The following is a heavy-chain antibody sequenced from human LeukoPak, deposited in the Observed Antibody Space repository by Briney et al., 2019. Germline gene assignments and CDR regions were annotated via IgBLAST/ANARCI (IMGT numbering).Heavy chain of an antibody. CDR3: ARVDPRTLGAFDI. V-gene: IGHV4-4*07. J-gene: IGHJ3*02. Sequence: PSETLSLTCTVSGGSISRYYWSWIRQPAGKGLEWIGRIYTSGSTNYNPSLKSRLTMSVDTSKNQLSLKLTSMTVADTAEYHCARVDPRTLGAFDIWGQGTMVTVSS. D-gene: IGHD1-1*01. CDR2: IYTSGST. CDR1: GGSISRYY.